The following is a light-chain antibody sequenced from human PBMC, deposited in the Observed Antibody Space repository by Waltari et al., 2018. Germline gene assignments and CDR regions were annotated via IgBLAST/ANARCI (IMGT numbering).Light chain of an antibody. CDR1: NSNIGRNV. Sequence: QSLLSQPPSASGTPGQWVTIPCFGSNSNIGRNVVRWYQQRPRTAPKPLIYNDYQRTSGVPDRFAASKSGTSASLAIGGIQSEDETDYYCASWDDSLKAWVFGGGTKLTVL. CDR2: NDY. CDR3: ASWDDSLKAWV. V-gene: IGLV1-44*01. J-gene: IGLJ3*02.